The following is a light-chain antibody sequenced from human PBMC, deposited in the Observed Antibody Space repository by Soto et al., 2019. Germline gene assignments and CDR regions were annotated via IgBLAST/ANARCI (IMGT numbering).Light chain of an antibody. CDR2: AAS. CDR3: QQSYRFPKT. J-gene: IGKJ1*01. CDR1: QTVTSY. Sequence: DVQMTQSPSSLSASVGDSLTLTCRASQTVTSYLNWYQQKPGKAPKLLIYAASTLQSGVPSRFRGSGYEKEFTLTIISLQPEDFATYYCQQSYRFPKTFGRGAKVDIK. V-gene: IGKV1-39*01.